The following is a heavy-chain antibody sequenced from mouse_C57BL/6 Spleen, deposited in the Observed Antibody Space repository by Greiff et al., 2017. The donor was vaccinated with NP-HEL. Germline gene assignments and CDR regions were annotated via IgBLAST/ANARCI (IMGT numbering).Heavy chain of an antibody. D-gene: IGHD1-1*01. CDR3: ARSDGPTTGDAMDY. CDR1: GYTFTSYW. CDR2: IDPNSGGT. V-gene: IGHV1-72*01. J-gene: IGHJ4*01. Sequence: VQLQQPGAELVKPGASVKLSCKASGYTFTSYWMHWVKQRPGRGLEWIGRIDPNSGGTKYNEKFKSKATLNVDKPSSTAYMQLSSLTSEDSAVYYCARSDGPTTGDAMDYWGQGTSVTVSS.